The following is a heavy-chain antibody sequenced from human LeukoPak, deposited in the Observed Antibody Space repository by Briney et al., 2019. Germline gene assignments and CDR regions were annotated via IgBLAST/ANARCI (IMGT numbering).Heavy chain of an antibody. V-gene: IGHV3-21*01. CDR1: GLTLSGYS. D-gene: IGHD3-10*01. J-gene: IGHJ4*02. CDR3: ARALWFGETFPAY. CDR2: ISSSSSYI. Sequence: GGSLRLSCAASGLTLSGYSMNWVRQAPGKGLEWVSSISSSSSYIYYADSVKGRFTISRDNAKNSLFLQMNSLRADDTAVYYCARALWFGETFPAYWGQGTLVTVSS.